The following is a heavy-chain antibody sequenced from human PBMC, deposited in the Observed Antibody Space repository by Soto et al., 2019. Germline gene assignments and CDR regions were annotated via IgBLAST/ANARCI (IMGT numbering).Heavy chain of an antibody. CDR3: ARDRGITMVRGAPGY. Sequence: ASVKVSCKASGYTFTSYGISWVRQAPGQGLEWMGWISAYNGNTNYAQKLQGRVTMTTDTSTSTACMELRSLRSDDTAVYYCARDRGITMVRGAPGYWGQGTLVTVSS. D-gene: IGHD3-10*01. V-gene: IGHV1-18*01. CDR1: GYTFTSYG. J-gene: IGHJ4*02. CDR2: ISAYNGNT.